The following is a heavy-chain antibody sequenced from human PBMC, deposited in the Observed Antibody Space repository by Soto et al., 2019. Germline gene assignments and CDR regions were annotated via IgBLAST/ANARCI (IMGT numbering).Heavy chain of an antibody. CDR3: ARGVSGYSGYGGFDY. CDR2: IYYSGST. J-gene: IGHJ4*02. Sequence: SETLSLTCTVSGGSISSYYWSWIRQPPGKGLEWIGYIYYSGSTNYNPSLKSRVTISVDMSKNQFSLKLSSVTAADTAVYYCARGVSGYSGYGGFDYWGQGTLVTVSS. V-gene: IGHV4-59*01. CDR1: GGSISSYY. D-gene: IGHD5-12*01.